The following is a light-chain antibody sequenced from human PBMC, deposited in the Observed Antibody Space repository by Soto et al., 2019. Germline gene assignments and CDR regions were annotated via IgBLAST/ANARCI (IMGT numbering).Light chain of an antibody. V-gene: IGKV3-20*01. J-gene: IGKJ1*01. CDR1: QSVNNRY. CDR3: HQYGSAPRT. Sequence: EIVLTQSPGTLSLSPGERATLSCRASQSVNNRYLAWYQQRPGQAPRLLIYAASSRATGIPDRISGSGSGTDFTLTISRLEPEDFAVYYCHQYGSAPRTFGQGTKVDIK. CDR2: AAS.